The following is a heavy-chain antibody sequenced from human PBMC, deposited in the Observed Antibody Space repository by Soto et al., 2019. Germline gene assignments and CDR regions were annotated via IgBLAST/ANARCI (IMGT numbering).Heavy chain of an antibody. V-gene: IGHV3-33*01. D-gene: IGHD5-18*01. CDR2: IWYDGSNK. CDR3: ARDLGTAPYYYYGMDV. Sequence: QVQLVESGGGVVQPGRSLRLSCAASGFTFSSYGMHWVRQAPGKGLEWVAVIWYDGSNKYYADSVKGRFTISRDNSKNTLYLRMNSLRAEDTAVYYCARDLGTAPYYYYGMDVWGQGTTVTVSS. J-gene: IGHJ6*02. CDR1: GFTFSSYG.